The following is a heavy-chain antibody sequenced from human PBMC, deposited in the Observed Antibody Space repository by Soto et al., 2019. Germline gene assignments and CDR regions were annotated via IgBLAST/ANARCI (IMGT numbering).Heavy chain of an antibody. CDR1: GYTFTSYG. D-gene: IGHD5-18*01. J-gene: IGHJ4*02. CDR2: ISAYNGNT. V-gene: IGHV1-18*01. Sequence: GASVKVSCKASGYTFTSYGISWVRQAPGQGLEWMGWISAYNGNTNYAQKLQGRVTMTTDTSTSTAYMELRSLRSDDTAVYYCARDRYSGYWLRGYSYGPDFDYWGQGTLVTVSS. CDR3: ARDRYSGYWLRGYSYGPDFDY.